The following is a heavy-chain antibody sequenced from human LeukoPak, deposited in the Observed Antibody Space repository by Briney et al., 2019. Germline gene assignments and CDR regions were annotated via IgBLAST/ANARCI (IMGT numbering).Heavy chain of an antibody. J-gene: IGHJ5*02. CDR3: ARGDLKSDWFDP. V-gene: IGHV4-61*02. CDR1: GGSISSGSYY. Sequence: SETLSLTCTVSGGSISSGSYYWSWIRQPAGKGLEWIGRIYTSGSTNYNPSLKSRVTISVDTSKNQFSLKLSSVTAADTAVYYCARGDLKSDWFDPWGQGTLVIVST. D-gene: IGHD3-3*01. CDR2: IYTSGST.